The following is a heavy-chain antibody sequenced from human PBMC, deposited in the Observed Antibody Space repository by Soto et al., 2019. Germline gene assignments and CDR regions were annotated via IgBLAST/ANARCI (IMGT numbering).Heavy chain of an antibody. V-gene: IGHV1-69*05. CDR2: IIPIFGTA. CDR1: GGTFSSYA. J-gene: IGHJ4*02. CDR3: ARDGPHPIGGYDSSGYYYVPDDY. Sequence: ASVKVSCKASGGTFSSYAISWVRQAPGQGLEWMGGIIPIFGTANYAQKFQGRVTMTTDTSTSTAYMELRSLRSDDTAVYYCARDGPHPIGGYDSSGYYYVPDDYWGQGTLVTVSS. D-gene: IGHD3-22*01.